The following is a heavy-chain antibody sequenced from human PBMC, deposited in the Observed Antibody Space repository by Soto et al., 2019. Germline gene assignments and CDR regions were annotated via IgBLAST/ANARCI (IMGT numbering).Heavy chain of an antibody. CDR1: GFTFSSYS. J-gene: IGHJ4*02. V-gene: IGHV3-21*01. CDR3: ARLKAAGTRFVDY. Sequence: GGSLRLSCAASGFTFSSYSMNWVRQAPGKGLEWVSSISSSSSYIYYADSVKGRFTISRDNAKNSLYLQMNSLRAEDTAVYYCARLKAAGTRFVDYWGQGTLVTVSS. D-gene: IGHD6-13*01. CDR2: ISSSSSYI.